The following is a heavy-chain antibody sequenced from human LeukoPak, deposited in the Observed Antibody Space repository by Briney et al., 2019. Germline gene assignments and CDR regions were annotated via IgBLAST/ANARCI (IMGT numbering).Heavy chain of an antibody. CDR2: INHSGST. CDR1: GGSFSGYY. J-gene: IGHJ5*02. D-gene: IGHD6-13*01. V-gene: IGHV4-34*01. CDR3: ARGLEAAAGIDP. Sequence: PSETLSLTCAVYGGSFSGYYWSWIRQPPGKGLEWIGEINHSGSTNYNPSLKSRVTISVDTSKNQFSLKLSSVTAADTAVYYCARGLEAAAGIDPWGQGTLVTVSS.